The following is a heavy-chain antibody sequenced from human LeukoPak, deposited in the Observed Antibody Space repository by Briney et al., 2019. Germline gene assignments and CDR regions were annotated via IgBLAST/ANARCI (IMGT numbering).Heavy chain of an antibody. CDR2: IPYDGSNN. CDR3: ARSEGTTVTMFDY. V-gene: IGHV3-30-3*01. D-gene: IGHD4-17*01. CDR1: GITLSSYW. Sequence: GGSLRLSCAGSGITLSSYWMSWVRQAPGKGLEWVAVIPYDGSNNYYSDSVKGRFTISRDNSKNTLYLQMNSLRPEDTVVYYCARSEGTTVTMFDYWGQGTLVTVSS. J-gene: IGHJ4*02.